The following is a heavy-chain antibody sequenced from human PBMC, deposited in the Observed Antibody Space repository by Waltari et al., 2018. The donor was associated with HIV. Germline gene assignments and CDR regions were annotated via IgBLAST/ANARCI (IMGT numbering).Heavy chain of an antibody. V-gene: IGHV4-31*03. Sequence: QVQLQESGPGLVKPSQTLSLTCTVSGGSISSGGYYWSWIRQHPGKGLEWIGYIYYNGSTYYNPSLKSRLSISVDTSKNQFYLKLSSVTAADTAVYYCARDGGMYKTHRQYYYYGMDVWGQGTTVTVSS. CDR3: ARDGGMYKTHRQYYYYGMDV. CDR2: IYYNGST. CDR1: GGSISSGGYY. D-gene: IGHD1-1*01. J-gene: IGHJ6*02.